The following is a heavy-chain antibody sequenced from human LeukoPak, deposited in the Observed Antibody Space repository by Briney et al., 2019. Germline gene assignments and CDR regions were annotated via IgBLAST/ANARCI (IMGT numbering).Heavy chain of an antibody. Sequence: PGGSLRLSCAASGFTFSNAWMSWVRQAPGKGLEWVGRIKSKTDGGTTDYAAPVKGRFTISRDDSKNTLYLQMNSLKTEDTAVYYCTTEALGSGWYLDAFDIWGQGTMVTVSS. D-gene: IGHD6-19*01. V-gene: IGHV3-15*01. J-gene: IGHJ3*02. CDR2: IKSKTDGGTT. CDR1: GFTFSNAW. CDR3: TTEALGSGWYLDAFDI.